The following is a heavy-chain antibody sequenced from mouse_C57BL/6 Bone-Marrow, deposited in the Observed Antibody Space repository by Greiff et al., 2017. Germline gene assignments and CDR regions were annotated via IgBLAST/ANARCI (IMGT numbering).Heavy chain of an antibody. J-gene: IGHJ4*01. D-gene: IGHD1-1*01. CDR3: ASSSTVVAFYDYAMDY. CDR1: GFTFSSYA. CDR2: ISDGGSYT. V-gene: IGHV5-4*01. Sequence: EVHLVESGGGLVKPGGSLKLSCAASGFTFSSYAMSWVRQTPEKRLEWVATISDGGSYTYYPDNVKGRFTISRDNAKNNLYLQMSHLKSEDTAMYYCASSSTVVAFYDYAMDYWGQGTSVTVSS.